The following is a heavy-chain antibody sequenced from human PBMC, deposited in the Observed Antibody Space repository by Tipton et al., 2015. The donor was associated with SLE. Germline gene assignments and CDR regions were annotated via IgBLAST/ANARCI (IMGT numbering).Heavy chain of an antibody. CDR3: ARDEIAVAGTFDY. V-gene: IGHV3-74*01. J-gene: IGHJ4*02. D-gene: IGHD6-19*01. Sequence: SLRLSCAASGFTFSSYWMHWVRQAPGKGLVWVSRINSDGSSTSYADSVKGRFTISRDNAKNTLYLQMNSLRAEDTAVYYCARDEIAVAGTFDYWGQGTLATVSS. CDR2: INSDGSST. CDR1: GFTFSSYW.